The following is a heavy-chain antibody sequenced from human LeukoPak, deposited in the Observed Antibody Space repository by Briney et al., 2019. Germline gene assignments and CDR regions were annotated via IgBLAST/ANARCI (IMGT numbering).Heavy chain of an antibody. J-gene: IGHJ5*02. CDR1: GFTLDRYW. D-gene: IGHD1-1*01. Sequence: GGSLRLSCEVSGFTLDRYWMSWVRQAPGKGLEWVANIKQDGSETHYVDSVKGRFTISRDNAKNSLYLQMHSLRAEDTAIYFCAKGRAGGWNGGDRWGQGTLVTVSS. CDR2: IKQDGSET. CDR3: AKGRAGGWNGGDR. V-gene: IGHV3-7*03.